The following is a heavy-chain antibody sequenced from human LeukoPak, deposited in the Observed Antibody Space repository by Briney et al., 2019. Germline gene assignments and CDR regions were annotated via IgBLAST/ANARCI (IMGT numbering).Heavy chain of an antibody. D-gene: IGHD3-10*01. Sequence: SQTLSLTCAISGDSVSSNSAAWNWIRQSPSRGLEWLGRTYYRSKWYNDYAVSVKSRITINPDTSKNQFSLQLNSVTPEDTAVYYCARAIGLGGYYGSGPIDYWGQGTLVTVSS. J-gene: IGHJ4*02. CDR3: ARAIGLGGYYGSGPIDY. V-gene: IGHV6-1*01. CDR2: TYYRSKWYN. CDR1: GDSVSSNSAA.